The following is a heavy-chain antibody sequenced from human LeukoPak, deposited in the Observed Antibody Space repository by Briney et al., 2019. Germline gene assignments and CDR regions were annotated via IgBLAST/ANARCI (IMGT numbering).Heavy chain of an antibody. CDR3: AGTTSSWGYFYMDV. J-gene: IGHJ6*03. V-gene: IGHV3-7*03. CDR2: IKQDGSEK. Sequence: GGSLRLSCAASGFTFSSYWMSWVRQAPGKGLEWVANIKQDGSEKYYVDSVKGRFTISRDNSKNTVSLQMNNLRVDDTAVYYCAGTTSSWGYFYMDVWGKGTTVTVSS. D-gene: IGHD1-26*01. CDR1: GFTFSSYW.